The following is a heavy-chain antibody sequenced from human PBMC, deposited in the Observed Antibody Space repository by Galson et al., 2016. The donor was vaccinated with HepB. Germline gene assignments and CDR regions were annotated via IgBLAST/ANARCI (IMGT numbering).Heavy chain of an antibody. J-gene: IGHJ4*02. V-gene: IGHV3-74*01. CDR3: VRDVGGGHFDY. D-gene: IGHD3-16*01. Sequence: SLRLSCAASGFTFSSYWMHWVRQAPGKGLVWVSRVNSDGSFTSYADSVKGRFTISRDNAKNSLYLQMNSLRAEDTAVYYCVRDVGGGHFDYWGQGTLVTVSS. CDR1: GFTFSSYW. CDR2: VNSDGSFT.